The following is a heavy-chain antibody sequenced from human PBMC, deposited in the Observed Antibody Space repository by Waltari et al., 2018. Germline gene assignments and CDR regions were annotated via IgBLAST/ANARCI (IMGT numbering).Heavy chain of an antibody. CDR2: FYTSGST. Sequence: QVLLQESGPGLVKPSETLSLTRIVSGGSINSYHWSWIRQPAGKGLEWVGRFYTSGSTNYNPSLKSRVTMSVDTSKNQFSLKLSSVTAADTAVYYCAKLISGYSQGYYYGMDVWGQGTTVTVSS. V-gene: IGHV4-4*07. CDR1: GGSINSYH. CDR3: AKLISGYSQGYYYGMDV. D-gene: IGHD3-22*01. J-gene: IGHJ6*02.